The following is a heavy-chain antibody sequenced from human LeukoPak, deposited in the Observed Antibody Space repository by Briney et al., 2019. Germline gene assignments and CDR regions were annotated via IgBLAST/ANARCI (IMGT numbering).Heavy chain of an antibody. V-gene: IGHV4-39*07. CDR2: INHSGST. Sequence: SETLSLTCTVSGGSISSSSYYWGWIRQPPGKGLEWIGEINHSGSTNYNPSLKSRVTISVDTSKNQFSLKLSSVTAADTAVYYCARDSYWYFDLWGRGTLVTVSS. CDR3: ARDSYWYFDL. J-gene: IGHJ2*01. CDR1: GGSISSSSYY.